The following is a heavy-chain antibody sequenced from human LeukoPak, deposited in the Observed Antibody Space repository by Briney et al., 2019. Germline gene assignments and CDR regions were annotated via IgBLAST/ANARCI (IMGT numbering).Heavy chain of an antibody. V-gene: IGHV3-53*04. CDR2: IYSDGTT. D-gene: IGHD3-16*01. Sequence: GGSLRLSCAASRFAVSSNFMSWVRQAPGKGLEWVSTIYSDGTTYYADSVKGRFTISRHNSKNTLYLQMNSLRAEDTAVYYCASAGYASWFGPWGQGTLVTVSS. CDR1: RFAVSSNF. J-gene: IGHJ5*02. CDR3: ASAGYASWFGP.